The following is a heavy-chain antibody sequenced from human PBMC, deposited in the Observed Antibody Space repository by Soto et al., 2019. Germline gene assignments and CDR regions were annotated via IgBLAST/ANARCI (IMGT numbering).Heavy chain of an antibody. Sequence: SETLSLTCTVSGGSMSSYYWSWIRQPPGKGLEWIGYIYYSGSTKYNPSQKSRVNMSVDTPKNKISKKMNSVTNADTAVYYCARRGYGPGFPYYYGMDVWGQGTTVT. V-gene: IGHV4-59*01. CDR3: ARRGYGPGFPYYYGMDV. CDR1: GGSMSSYY. D-gene: IGHD3-10*01. J-gene: IGHJ6*02. CDR2: IYYSGST.